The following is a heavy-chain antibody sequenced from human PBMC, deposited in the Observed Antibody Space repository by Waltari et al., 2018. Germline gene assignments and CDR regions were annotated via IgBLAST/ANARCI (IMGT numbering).Heavy chain of an antibody. Sequence: QVQLQQWGAGLLKPSETLSLTCAVYGGSFSGYYWSWIRQPPGHGLEWIGEINHSGSTNYNPSLKSRVTISVDTSKNQFSLKLSSVTAADTAVYYCARDGGGEEMATITGWFDPWGQGTLVTVSS. V-gene: IGHV4-34*01. D-gene: IGHD5-12*01. J-gene: IGHJ5*02. CDR3: ARDGGGEEMATITGWFDP. CDR2: INHSGST. CDR1: GGSFSGYY.